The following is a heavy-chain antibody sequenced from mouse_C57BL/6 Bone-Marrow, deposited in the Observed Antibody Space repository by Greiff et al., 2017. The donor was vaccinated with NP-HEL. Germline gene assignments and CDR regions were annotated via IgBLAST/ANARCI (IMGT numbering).Heavy chain of an antibody. V-gene: IGHV5-6*01. Sequence: EVKLQESGGDLVKPGGSLKLSCAASGFTFSSYGMSWVRQTPDKRLEWVATISSGGSYTYYPDSVKGRFTISRDNAKNTLYLQMSSLKSEDTAMYYCARLGITTVVATDYYAMDYWGQGTSVTVSS. CDR1: GFTFSSYG. J-gene: IGHJ4*01. CDR2: ISSGGSYT. CDR3: ARLGITTVVATDYYAMDY. D-gene: IGHD1-1*01.